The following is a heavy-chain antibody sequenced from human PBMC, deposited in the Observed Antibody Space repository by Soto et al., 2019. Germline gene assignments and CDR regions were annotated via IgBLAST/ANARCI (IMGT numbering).Heavy chain of an antibody. CDR2: FDPEDGET. Sequence: VNVSCKYCVYSLTELSSHWVRQAPGKGLEWMGGFDPEDGETIYAQKFQGRVTMTEDTSTDTAYMELSSLRSEDTAVYYCATIRVRFGERDAFDIWGQGTMVNV. J-gene: IGHJ3*02. CDR3: ATIRVRFGERDAFDI. D-gene: IGHD3-10*01. CDR1: VYSLTELS. V-gene: IGHV1-24*01.